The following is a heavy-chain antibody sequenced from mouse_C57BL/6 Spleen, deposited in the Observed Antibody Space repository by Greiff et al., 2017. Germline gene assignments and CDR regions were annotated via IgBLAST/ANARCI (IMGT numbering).Heavy chain of an antibody. CDR3: ARDEGNWYFDV. CDR2: ISDGGSYT. Sequence: EVQLVESGGGLVKPGGSLKLSCAASGFTFSSYAMSWVRQTPEKRLEWVATISDGGSYTYYPDNVKGRFTISRDNATNNLYLQMSHLKSEDTAMYYCARDEGNWYFDVWGTGTTVTVSS. J-gene: IGHJ1*03. CDR1: GFTFSSYA. V-gene: IGHV5-4*01.